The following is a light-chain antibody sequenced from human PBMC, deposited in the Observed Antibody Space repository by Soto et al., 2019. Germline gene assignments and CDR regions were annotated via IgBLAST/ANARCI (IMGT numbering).Light chain of an antibody. J-gene: IGLJ1*01. Sequence: QSVLTQPPSASGTPGQRVTIYCSGSSSNIGSNYVYWYQQLPGTAPKLLIYGNHQRPSGVPDRFSGSKSGTSASLAISGLRSEDEADYYCAAWDDSLSGPEVFGTGTKLTVL. CDR2: GNH. V-gene: IGLV1-47*01. CDR3: AAWDDSLSGPEV. CDR1: SSNIGSNY.